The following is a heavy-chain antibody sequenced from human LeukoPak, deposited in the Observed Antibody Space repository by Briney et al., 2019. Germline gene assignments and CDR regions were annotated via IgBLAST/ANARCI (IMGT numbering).Heavy chain of an antibody. D-gene: IGHD5-12*01. CDR3: ARGGSGQVFDY. J-gene: IGHJ4*02. CDR1: GFTVGTNY. V-gene: IGHV3-66*01. CDR2: IYSGGST. Sequence: GSLRLSCAASGFTVGTNYMSWVRQAPGKGLEWVSIIYSGGSTYYADSVKGRFTISRDNSKNTLYLQMNSLRAEDTAVYYCARGGSGQVFDYWGQGTLVTVSS.